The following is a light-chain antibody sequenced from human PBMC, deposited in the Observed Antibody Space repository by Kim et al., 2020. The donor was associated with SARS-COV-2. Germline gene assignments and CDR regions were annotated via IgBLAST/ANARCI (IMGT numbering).Light chain of an antibody. CDR1: KLGDKY. V-gene: IGLV3-1*01. J-gene: IGLJ3*02. Sequence: SYELTQPPSVSVSPGQTASITCSGDKLGDKYACWYQQKPGQSPVLVIYQDSKRPSGIPERFSGSNSGNTATLTISGTQAMGEADYYCQAWDSSTMVFGGGTQLTVL. CDR3: QAWDSSTMV. CDR2: QDS.